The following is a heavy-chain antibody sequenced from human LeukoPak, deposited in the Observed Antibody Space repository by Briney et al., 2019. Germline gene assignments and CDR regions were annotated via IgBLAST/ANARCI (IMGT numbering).Heavy chain of an antibody. CDR3: AKSNGYGLIDI. Sequence: YPSETLSLTCTVSGASISSYYWSWIRQPPGKGLEWIGYISYKGSTNYNPSLKSRVTISLDTSRNQFSLKLNSVTAADTAVYYCAKSNGYGLIDIWGQGTMVTVSS. CDR2: ISYKGST. V-gene: IGHV4-59*12. D-gene: IGHD3-22*01. J-gene: IGHJ3*02. CDR1: GASISSYY.